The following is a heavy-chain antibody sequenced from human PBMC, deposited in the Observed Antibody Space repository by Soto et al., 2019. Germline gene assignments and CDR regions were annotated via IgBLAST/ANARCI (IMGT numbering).Heavy chain of an antibody. Sequence: EVQLVESGGGLVKPGGSLRLSCAASGFTFSNVWMSWVRQAPGKGLEWVANIKEDGSEKYYLDSVKGRFTISRDNAENSVYLQMNSLRAEDTAVYYCARGHYGMDVWGQGTTVTVSS. CDR1: GFTFSNVW. V-gene: IGHV3-7*03. J-gene: IGHJ6*02. CDR3: ARGHYGMDV. CDR2: IKEDGSEK.